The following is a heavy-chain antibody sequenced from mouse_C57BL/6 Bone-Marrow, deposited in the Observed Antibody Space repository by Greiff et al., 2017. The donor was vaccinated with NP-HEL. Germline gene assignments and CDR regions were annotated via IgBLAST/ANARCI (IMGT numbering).Heavy chain of an antibody. CDR2: ISYSGST. CDR3: ARDDYDGGFAY. D-gene: IGHD2-4*01. J-gene: IGHJ3*01. CDR1: GYSITSGYD. V-gene: IGHV3-1*01. Sequence: EVKLMESGPGMVKPSQSLSLTCTVTGYSITSGYDWHWIRHFPGNKLEWMGYISYSGSTDYNPSLKSRIYITHDTSKNHFFLKLNSVTTEDTATYYCARDDYDGGFAYWGQGTLVTVSA.